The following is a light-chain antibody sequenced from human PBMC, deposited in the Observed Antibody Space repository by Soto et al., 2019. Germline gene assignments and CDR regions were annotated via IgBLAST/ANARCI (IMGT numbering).Light chain of an antibody. CDR2: GAS. Sequence: EIVLTQSPGTLSLSPRDRATLSCRASQSVSNNYLAWYQHRPGQAPRLLIYGASTRAPGIPDRFSGSGSGTDFNLTISRLEPEDFAVYYCQQYPASPRTFGQGTQVEV. CDR1: QSVSNNY. V-gene: IGKV3-20*01. J-gene: IGKJ1*01. CDR3: QQYPASPRT.